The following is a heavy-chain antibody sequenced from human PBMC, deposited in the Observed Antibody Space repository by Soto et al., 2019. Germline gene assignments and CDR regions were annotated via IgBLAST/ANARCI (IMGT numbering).Heavy chain of an antibody. CDR2: IDPSGGST. J-gene: IGHJ4*02. CDR1: GFTFTTYY. D-gene: IGHD3-22*01. Sequence: ASVKVSCKTSGFTFTTYYIHWVRQAPGQGPEWMGMIDPSGGSTTYAQKFQGRITMTSDMSTSTVYMELSSLRSEDTAVYYCARVPYDTTGYYAFWGPGTLVTVSS. CDR3: ARVPYDTTGYYAF. V-gene: IGHV1-46*01.